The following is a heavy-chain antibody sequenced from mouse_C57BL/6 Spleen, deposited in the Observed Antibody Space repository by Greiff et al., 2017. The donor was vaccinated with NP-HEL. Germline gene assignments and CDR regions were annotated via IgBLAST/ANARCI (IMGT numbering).Heavy chain of an antibody. CDR2: IYPGDGDT. J-gene: IGHJ4*01. Sequence: QVQLKQSGPELVKPGASVKISCKASGYAFSSSWMNWVKQRPGKGLEWIGRIYPGDGDTNYNGKFKGKATLTADKSSSTAYMQLSSLTSEDSAVYFCARDTPSSGHYYAMDYWGQGTSVTVSS. V-gene: IGHV1-82*01. CDR1: GYAFSSSW. D-gene: IGHD3-2*02. CDR3: ARDTPSSGHYYAMDY.